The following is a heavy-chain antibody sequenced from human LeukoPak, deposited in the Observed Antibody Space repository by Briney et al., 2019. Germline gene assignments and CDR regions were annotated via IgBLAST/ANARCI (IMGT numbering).Heavy chain of an antibody. J-gene: IGHJ4*02. CDR1: GGSINSYY. CDR2: IYSSGST. CDR3: GRGGKATVVTM. D-gene: IGHD4-23*01. V-gene: IGHV4-4*07. Sequence: PSETLSLTCTVSGGSINSYYWSWIRQPAGKGLEWIGRIYSSGSTNYNPSLKSRVSMSVDTSKNQFSLKLTSVTAADTGVYYCGRGGKATVVTMWGQGILVTVSS.